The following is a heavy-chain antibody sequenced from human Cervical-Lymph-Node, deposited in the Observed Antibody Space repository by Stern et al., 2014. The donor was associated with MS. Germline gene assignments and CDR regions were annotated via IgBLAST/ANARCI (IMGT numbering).Heavy chain of an antibody. V-gene: IGHV3-30*04. CDR2: LSYDGKKA. CDR1: GFTFNHYA. J-gene: IGHJ4*02. CDR3: ARGGALDY. Sequence: VQLVESGGGVVQPGRSLRLSCAASGFTFNHYAMHWVRQAPGKGLEWVASLSYDGKKASYSDSVKGRFNVSRDNSKNTLFLQMSGLTSGDTGVYYCARGGALDYWGQGALVTVSS. D-gene: IGHD3-16*01.